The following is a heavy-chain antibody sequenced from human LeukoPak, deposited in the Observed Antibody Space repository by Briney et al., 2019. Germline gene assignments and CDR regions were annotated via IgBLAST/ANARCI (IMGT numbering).Heavy chain of an antibody. CDR2: IYYSGST. CDR3: ARGSNYVAYRFDP. CDR1: GGSISSYY. V-gene: IGHV4-59*01. D-gene: IGHD4-11*01. Sequence: PSETLSLTCTVSGGSISSYYWSWIRQPPGEGLEWIGYIYYSGSTNYNPSLKSRVTISVDTSKNQFSLKLSSVTAADTAVYYCARGSNYVAYRFDPWGQGTLVTVSS. J-gene: IGHJ5*02.